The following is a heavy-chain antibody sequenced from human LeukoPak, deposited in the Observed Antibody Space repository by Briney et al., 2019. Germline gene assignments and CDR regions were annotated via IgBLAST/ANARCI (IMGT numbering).Heavy chain of an antibody. Sequence: GGSLRLSCAASGFSFSSYEMNWVRQAPGKGLEWVSYISSSGSLIYYADSVKGRFTFSRDNAKNSLYLQMNSLRGEDTAVYYCAREGGWNDLDYWGQGTLVTVSS. V-gene: IGHV3-48*03. D-gene: IGHD1-1*01. CDR3: AREGGWNDLDY. CDR2: ISSSGSLI. CDR1: GFSFSSYE. J-gene: IGHJ4*02.